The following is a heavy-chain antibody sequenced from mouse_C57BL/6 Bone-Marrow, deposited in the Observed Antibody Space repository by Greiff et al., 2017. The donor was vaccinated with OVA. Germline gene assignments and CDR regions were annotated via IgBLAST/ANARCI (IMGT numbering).Heavy chain of an antibody. CDR1: GYTFTSYW. V-gene: IGHV1-5*01. CDR3: TRDGNYVYLYWYFDV. Sequence: VQLQQSGTVLARPGASVKMSCTTSGYTFTSYWMHWVKQRPGQGLEWIGAIYPGNSDTSYNQKFKGKAKLTAVTSASTAYMELSSLTNEDSAVYYCTRDGNYVYLYWYFDVWGTGTTVTVSS. D-gene: IGHD2-1*01. J-gene: IGHJ1*03. CDR2: IYPGNSDT.